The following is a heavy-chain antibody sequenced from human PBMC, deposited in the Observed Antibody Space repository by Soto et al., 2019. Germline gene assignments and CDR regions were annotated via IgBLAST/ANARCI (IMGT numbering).Heavy chain of an antibody. CDR2: IYSGGST. CDR3: AREMWGGYYYYGMDV. Sequence: GGSLRLSCAASGFTVSSNYMSWVRQAPGKGLEWVSVIYSGGSTYYADSVKGRFTISRDNSKNTLYLQMNSLRAEDTAVYYCAREMWGGYYYYGMDVWGQGTTVTVSS. CDR1: GFTVSSNY. D-gene: IGHD1-26*01. V-gene: IGHV3-53*01. J-gene: IGHJ6*02.